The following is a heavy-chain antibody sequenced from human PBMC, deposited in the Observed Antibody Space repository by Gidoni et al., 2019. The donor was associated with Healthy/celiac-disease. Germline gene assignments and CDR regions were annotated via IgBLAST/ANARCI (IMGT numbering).Heavy chain of an antibody. V-gene: IGHV1-24*01. CDR2: FDPEDGET. D-gene: IGHD6-13*01. CDR3: ATEAVQQLAPSDRFRYFDL. CDR1: GYTLTDLP. J-gene: IGHJ2*01. Sequence: QVQLVQPGAEVKKPGASVKVSCKVPGYTLTDLPINWVRQAPGKGLECRGGFDPEDGETSNAHKFQGRVTMTEDTSTDTAYMELSSLRSEDTAVYYCATEAVQQLAPSDRFRYFDLWGRGTLVTVSS.